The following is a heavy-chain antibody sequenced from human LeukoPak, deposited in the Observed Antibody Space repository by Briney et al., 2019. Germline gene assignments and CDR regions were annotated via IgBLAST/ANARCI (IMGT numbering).Heavy chain of an antibody. D-gene: IGHD3-3*01. V-gene: IGHV1-69*05. Sequence: SVKVSCKASGGTFSSYAISWVRQAPGQGLEWMGRIIPIFGTANYAQKFQGRVTITTDESTSTAYMELSSLRSEDTAVYYCAIGPGITISYNWFDPWGQGTLVTVSS. CDR2: IIPIFGTA. J-gene: IGHJ5*02. CDR1: GGTFSSYA. CDR3: AIGPGITISYNWFDP.